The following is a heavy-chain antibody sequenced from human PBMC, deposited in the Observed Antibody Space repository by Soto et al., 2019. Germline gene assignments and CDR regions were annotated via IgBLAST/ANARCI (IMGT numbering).Heavy chain of an antibody. Sequence: SETLSLTCTVSGGSISSYFWSLIRQPPGKGLEWIGYIYYSGSTNYNPSLKSRVTISVDTSKNQFSLKLSSVTPADTAVYYCASETTLTDAFDIWGQGTMVTVSS. CDR2: IYYSGST. J-gene: IGHJ3*02. CDR3: ASETTLTDAFDI. CDR1: GGSISSYF. V-gene: IGHV4-59*01. D-gene: IGHD7-27*01.